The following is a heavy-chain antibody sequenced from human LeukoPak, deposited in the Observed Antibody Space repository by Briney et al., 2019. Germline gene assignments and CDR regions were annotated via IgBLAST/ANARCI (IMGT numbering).Heavy chain of an antibody. CDR2: ISGSGGST. CDR3: AKDLYSYGRYFDY. Sequence: GGCLRLSCAASGFTFSSYAMSWVRQAPGKGLECGSAISGSGGSTYYADSVMRRFTISRDNSKNSLYLQMNSLRAEDTAVYYCAKDLYSYGRYFDYWGQGTLVTVSS. D-gene: IGHD5-18*01. CDR1: GFTFSSYA. J-gene: IGHJ4*02. V-gene: IGHV3-23*01.